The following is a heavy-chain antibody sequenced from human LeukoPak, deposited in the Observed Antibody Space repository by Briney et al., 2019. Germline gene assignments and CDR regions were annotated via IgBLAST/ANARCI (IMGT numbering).Heavy chain of an antibody. CDR3: AREGASSSFGY. D-gene: IGHD6-13*01. CDR2: IGGSGSTI. V-gene: IGHV3-48*01. Sequence: GGSLRLSCTVSGFTFSSYSMNWVRQAPGKGLEWISYIGGSGSTIYYADSVKGRFTISRDNSKNTLYLQMNSLRAEDTAVYYCAREGASSSFGYWGQGTLVTVSS. CDR1: GFTFSSYS. J-gene: IGHJ4*02.